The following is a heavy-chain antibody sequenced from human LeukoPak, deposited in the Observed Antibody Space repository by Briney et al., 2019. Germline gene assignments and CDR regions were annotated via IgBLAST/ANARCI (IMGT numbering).Heavy chain of an antibody. D-gene: IGHD6-6*01. CDR3: ARALEYSSSSGPSDY. Sequence: ASVKVSCKASGYTFTGYYMHWVRQAPGQGLEWMGWINPNSGGTNYAQKFQGRVTMTRDTSLSTAYMELSRLRSDDTAVYYCARALEYSSSSGPSDYWGQGTLVTVSS. CDR1: GYTFTGYY. J-gene: IGHJ4*02. V-gene: IGHV1-2*02. CDR2: INPNSGGT.